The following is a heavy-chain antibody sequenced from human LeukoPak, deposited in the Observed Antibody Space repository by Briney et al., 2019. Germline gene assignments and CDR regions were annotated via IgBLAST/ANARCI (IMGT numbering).Heavy chain of an antibody. V-gene: IGHV4-39*01. J-gene: IGHJ5*02. D-gene: IGHD3-3*01. CDR2: IYYSGST. Sequence: SETLSLTCTVSGGSISSSSYYWGWIRQPPGKGLEWIGSIYYSGSTYYNPSLKSRVTISVDTSKNQFSLKLSSVTAADTAVYYCARRITIFGVAQHNWFDPWGQGTLVTVSS. CDR3: ARRITIFGVAQHNWFDP. CDR1: GGSISSSSYY.